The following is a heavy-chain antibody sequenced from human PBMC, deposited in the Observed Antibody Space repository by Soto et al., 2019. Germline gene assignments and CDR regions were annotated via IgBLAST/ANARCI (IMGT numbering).Heavy chain of an antibody. Sequence: PSETLSLTCTVSGGSISSYYWSWIRQPPGKGLEWIGYISYSGSTNYNPSLKSRVTISVDTSKNQFSLKLSPVTAADTAVYYCARDRTYYYGGTDYFGMDVWGRGTTVTVSS. D-gene: IGHD3-10*01. CDR2: ISYSGST. CDR1: GGSISSYY. CDR3: ARDRTYYYGGTDYFGMDV. V-gene: IGHV4-59*13. J-gene: IGHJ6*02.